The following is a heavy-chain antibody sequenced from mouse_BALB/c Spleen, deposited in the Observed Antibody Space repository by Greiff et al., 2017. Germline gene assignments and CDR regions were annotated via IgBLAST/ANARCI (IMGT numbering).Heavy chain of an antibody. D-gene: IGHD4-1*01. CDR2: ISDGGSYT. Sequence: DVMLVESGGGLVKPGGSLKLSCAASGFTFSDYYMYWVRQTPEKRLEWVATISDGGSYTYYPDSVKGRFTISRDNAKNNLYLQMSSLKSEDTAMYYCARALTGIPFAYWGQGTLVTVSA. V-gene: IGHV5-4*02. J-gene: IGHJ3*01. CDR1: GFTFSDYY. CDR3: ARALTGIPFAY.